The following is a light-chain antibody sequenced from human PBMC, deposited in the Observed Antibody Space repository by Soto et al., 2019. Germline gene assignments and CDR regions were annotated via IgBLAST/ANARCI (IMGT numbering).Light chain of an antibody. CDR2: KAS. CDR3: QQYNGC. J-gene: IGKJ2*01. CDR1: QSISSW. Sequence: DIQMTQSPSTLSASVGDRVTITCRASQSISSWLAWYQQKPGKAPKLLIYKASSLQGGVPSRFSGSGSGTEFTLTITSLQPDDFATYYCQQYNGCFGQGTRLEIK. V-gene: IGKV1-5*03.